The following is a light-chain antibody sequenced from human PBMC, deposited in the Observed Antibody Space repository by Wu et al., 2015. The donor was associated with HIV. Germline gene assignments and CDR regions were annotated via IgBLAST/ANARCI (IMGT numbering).Light chain of an antibody. CDR3: QQYGTSPST. Sequence: EIVLTQSPGTLSLSPGEGATLSCRASQSVRSSHLAWYQQKPGQAPRLIIYAASTRATGSPDRFSGSGSGTDFTLTISRLEPEDFAVFYCQQYGTSPSTFGQGTMLELK. CDR2: AAS. V-gene: IGKV3-20*01. CDR1: QSVRSSH. J-gene: IGKJ2*01.